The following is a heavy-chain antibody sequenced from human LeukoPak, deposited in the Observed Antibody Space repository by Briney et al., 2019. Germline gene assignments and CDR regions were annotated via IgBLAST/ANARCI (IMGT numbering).Heavy chain of an antibody. D-gene: IGHD3-22*01. CDR2: IYYSGST. CDR1: GGSISSYY. J-gene: IGHJ4*02. V-gene: IGHV4-59*01. Sequence: PSETLSLTCTVSGGSISSYYWSWIRQPPGKGLEWIGYIYYSGSTNYNPSLKSRVTISVDTSKNQFSLKLSSVTAADTAVYYCARATGSGYYSFDYWGQGTLVTVSS. CDR3: ARATGSGYYSFDY.